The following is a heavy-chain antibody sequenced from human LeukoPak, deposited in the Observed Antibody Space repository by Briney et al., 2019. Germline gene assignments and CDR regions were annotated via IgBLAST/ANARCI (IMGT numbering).Heavy chain of an antibody. V-gene: IGHV3-7*01. CDR1: GFTFSSYW. Sequence: GGSLRLSCAASGFTFSSYWMSWVRQAPGKGLEWVANIKQDVSEKYYVDSVKGRFTISRDNAKNSLYLQMNSLRAENTAVYYCARVVGHKAAGNDYWGQGTLVTVSS. CDR2: IKQDVSEK. J-gene: IGHJ4*02. CDR3: ARVVGHKAAGNDY. D-gene: IGHD6-13*01.